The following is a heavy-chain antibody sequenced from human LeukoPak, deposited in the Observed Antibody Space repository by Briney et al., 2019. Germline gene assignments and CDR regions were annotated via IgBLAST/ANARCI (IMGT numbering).Heavy chain of an antibody. D-gene: IGHD3-9*01. CDR2: INHSGST. CDR1: GVSFSGYY. V-gene: IGHV4-34*01. J-gene: IGHJ6*02. Sequence: SETLSLTCAVYGVSFSGYYWSWIRQPPGKGLEWIGEINHSGSTNYNPSLKSRVTISVDTSKNQFSLKLSSVTAADTAVYYCARVLRYFDWRGDGMDVWGQGTTVTVSS. CDR3: ARVLRYFDWRGDGMDV.